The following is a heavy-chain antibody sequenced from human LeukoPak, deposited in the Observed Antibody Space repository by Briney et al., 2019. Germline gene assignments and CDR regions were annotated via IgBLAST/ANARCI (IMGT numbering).Heavy chain of an antibody. CDR2: IYYSGGT. D-gene: IGHD3-10*01. J-gene: IGHJ4*02. Sequence: SETLSLTCTVSGGSITTYYWSWIRQPPGKGLEWNGYIYYSGGTSYNPSLKSRVTISVDTSKNQFSLKMSSVTAADTAVYYCARGNYYGSGNYPYYFDSWGQGTLGTVSS. CDR1: GGSITTYY. CDR3: ARGNYYGSGNYPYYFDS. V-gene: IGHV4-59*08.